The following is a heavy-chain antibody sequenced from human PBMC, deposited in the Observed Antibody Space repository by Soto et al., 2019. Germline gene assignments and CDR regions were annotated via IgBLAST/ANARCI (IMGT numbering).Heavy chain of an antibody. CDR3: STIVGGSWFHRFDH. V-gene: IGHV4-34*01. D-gene: IGHD6-13*01. Sequence: PSETLSLTCAVYYGSCSGYYWGWIRQPPEKGLEWIGTVAYSGSTYYNQSLKGRLTISVATSRNQSSLRLSSVAAADTAVYYCSTIVGGSWFHRFDHWSQGSLVTVSS. J-gene: IGHJ4*02. CDR2: VAYSGST. CDR1: YGSCSGYY.